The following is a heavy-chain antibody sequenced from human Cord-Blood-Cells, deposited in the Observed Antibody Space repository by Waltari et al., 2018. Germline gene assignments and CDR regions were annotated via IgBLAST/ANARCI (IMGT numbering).Heavy chain of an antibody. J-gene: IGHJ4*02. V-gene: IGHV4-34*01. CDR2: INHSGST. CDR3: ASTSSSWYDY. D-gene: IGHD6-13*01. Sequence: VQLQQWGAGLLKPSETLSLTCAVYGGSFSGYYWSWIRQPPGKGLEWIGEINHSGSTNYNPSLKSRVTISVDTSKNQFSLKLSSVTAADTAVYYCASTSSSWYDYWGQGTLVTVSS. CDR1: GGSFSGYY.